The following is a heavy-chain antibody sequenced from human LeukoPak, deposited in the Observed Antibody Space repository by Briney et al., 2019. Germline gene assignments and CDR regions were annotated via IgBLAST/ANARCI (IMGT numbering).Heavy chain of an antibody. D-gene: IGHD3-22*01. CDR1: GGSFSGYY. V-gene: IGHV4-34*01. J-gene: IGHJ4*02. CDR3: ARAGDNSGYCDF. CDR2: ISHSGST. Sequence: SETMSLTCAVYGGSFSGYYWSWIRQPPGKGLEWIGEISHSGSTNYSPSLKSRVTISVDTSKNQFSLKLSSVTAADTAVYYCARAGDNSGYCDFWGQGNLVTVSS.